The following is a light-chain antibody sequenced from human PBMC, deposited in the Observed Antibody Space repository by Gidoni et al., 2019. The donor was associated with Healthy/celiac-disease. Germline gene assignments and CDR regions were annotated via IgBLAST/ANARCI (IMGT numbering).Light chain of an antibody. V-gene: IGKV3-15*01. J-gene: IGKJ3*01. Sequence: ETVLMQSPATFSVSPGERATLYCRASQSVSSDLAWYQQKPGQAPGLLLYGASARATGIPSRFSGSGSGINFTLTSSSLQSEDFAVYYCQQYSNWPQTFGPGTKVEIK. CDR1: QSVSSD. CDR3: QQYSNWPQT. CDR2: GAS.